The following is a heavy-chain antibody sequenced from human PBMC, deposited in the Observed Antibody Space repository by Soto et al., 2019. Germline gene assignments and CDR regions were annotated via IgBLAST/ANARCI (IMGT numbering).Heavy chain of an antibody. D-gene: IGHD6-13*01. V-gene: IGHV5-51*01. CDR2: INPADSDI. Sequence: GESLKISCQTSGYSFTNYWIGWVRQMPGKSLEWLGIINPADSDIRYNPSFEGQVTISVDRSISTVYLQWNSLKAADTATYYCARTAAAGKYYYGMDVWGQGTTVTVSS. CDR3: ARTAAAGKYYYGMDV. J-gene: IGHJ6*02. CDR1: GYSFTNYW.